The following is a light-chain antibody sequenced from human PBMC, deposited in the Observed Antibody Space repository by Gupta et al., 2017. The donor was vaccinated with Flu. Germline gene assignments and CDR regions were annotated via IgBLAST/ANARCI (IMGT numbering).Light chain of an antibody. CDR2: TAS. J-gene: IGKJ1*01. Sequence: RVTITCRASQDISDDLGWYQQKPGNAPKLLIYTASFLQSGVPSRFSAHGSVTDFTLTIGSLQPEDFATYYCLQDHNYPPTFGQGTKVEI. V-gene: IGKV1-6*01. CDR3: LQDHNYPPT. CDR1: QDISDD.